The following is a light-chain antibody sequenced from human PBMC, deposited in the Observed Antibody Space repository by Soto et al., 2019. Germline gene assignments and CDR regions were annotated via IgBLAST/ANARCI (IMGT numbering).Light chain of an antibody. Sequence: EVVLAKSPGTLSLSAGDRASLSCRSSQNLSRYFLAWYQHKPGQAPRLLISGASRRATGIPDRFSGAGSGTDFTLTISRLEPEDFALYYCQQHDILPITFGQGTRLDI. J-gene: IGKJ5*01. CDR1: QNLSRYF. CDR3: QQHDILPIT. CDR2: GAS. V-gene: IGKV3-20*01.